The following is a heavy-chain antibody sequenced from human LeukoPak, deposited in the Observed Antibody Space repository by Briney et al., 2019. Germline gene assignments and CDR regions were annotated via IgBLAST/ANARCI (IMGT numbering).Heavy chain of an antibody. CDR1: GFTFSSYA. J-gene: IGHJ4*02. Sequence: GGSLRLSCVASGFTFSSYAMRWVRQAPGKGLEWVSAISGSGASTYFADSVKGRFTISRDKSKNTLYLQMNSLRAEDTAVYYCANVMISILGALDYWGQGTLVTVSS. V-gene: IGHV3-23*01. CDR2: ISGSGAST. CDR3: ANVMISILGALDY. D-gene: IGHD1-26*01.